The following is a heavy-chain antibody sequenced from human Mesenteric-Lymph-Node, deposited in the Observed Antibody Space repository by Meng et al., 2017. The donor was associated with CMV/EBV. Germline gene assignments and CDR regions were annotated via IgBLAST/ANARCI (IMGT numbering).Heavy chain of an antibody. CDR2: IYHDGYT. CDR1: GGSVSRDSPR. V-gene: IGHV4-61*01. Sequence: CTVSGGSVSRDSPRWPWIRQHPGNCLEFLGYIYHDGYTNYTPSLKSRVTISVDTSRNQFSLKLTSMTAADTAVYYCARGALGSFDLWGRGTLVTVSS. D-gene: IGHD3-16*01. J-gene: IGHJ2*01. CDR3: ARGALGSFDL.